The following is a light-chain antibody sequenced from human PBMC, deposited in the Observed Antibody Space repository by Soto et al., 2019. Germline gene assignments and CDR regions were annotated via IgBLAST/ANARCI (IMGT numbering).Light chain of an antibody. V-gene: IGKV3-11*01. J-gene: IGKJ5*01. CDR2: DGS. Sequence: EIVLTQSPATLSLSPGERATLSCRASQSIITYLAWYQQKPGQAPRLLIYDGSNRATGIPAKFSGSGSGTDFTLTISGLEPEDFAVYYCQQRYNWPPITFGQGTRLEIK. CDR3: QQRYNWPPIT. CDR1: QSIITY.